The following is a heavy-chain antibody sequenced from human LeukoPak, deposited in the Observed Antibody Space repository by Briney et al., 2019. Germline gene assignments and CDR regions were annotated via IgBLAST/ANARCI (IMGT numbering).Heavy chain of an antibody. J-gene: IGHJ4*02. V-gene: IGHV3-7*01. CDR3: GRVQKTQTGGTPDY. CDR2: INQDGSEK. D-gene: IGHD1-14*01. Sequence: GGSLRLSCAASGLTFSTFWMTWVRQAPGKGLEWVANINQDGSEKDYVDSVKGRFTISRDNAKNSLYLQVNSLRDDDTAVYYCGRVQKTQTGGTPDYWGQGTLVTVSS. CDR1: GLTFSTFW.